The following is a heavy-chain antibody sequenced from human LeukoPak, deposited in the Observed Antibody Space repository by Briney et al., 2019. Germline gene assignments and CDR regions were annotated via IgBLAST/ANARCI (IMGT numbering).Heavy chain of an antibody. CDR1: GFTFSTYW. J-gene: IGHJ4*02. D-gene: IGHD6-19*01. CDR2: INQDGSEK. V-gene: IGHV3-7*01. Sequence: PGGSLRLSCAASGFTFSTYWMTWVRQAPGKGLEWVANINQDGSEKYYVDSVTGRFTISRDNAKNSLYLQMNSLRAEDTAFYYCARDGDSGWSLSHWGQGPLVTVSS. CDR3: ARDGDSGWSLSH.